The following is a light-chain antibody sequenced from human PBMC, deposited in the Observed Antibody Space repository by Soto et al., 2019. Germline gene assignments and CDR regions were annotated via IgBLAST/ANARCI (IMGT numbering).Light chain of an antibody. V-gene: IGKV4-1*01. CDR2: WAS. J-gene: IGKJ2*01. Sequence: DIVMTQSPDSLAVSLGERATINCKSSQSILHSSNNKNYLAWYQQKPGQPPKLLIYWASTRESGVPDRFSGSGSGTDFTLTVSSLQAEDVAFYYCHQYYSTPYTCGQGSKLEI. CDR3: HQYYSTPYT. CDR1: QSILHSSNNKNY.